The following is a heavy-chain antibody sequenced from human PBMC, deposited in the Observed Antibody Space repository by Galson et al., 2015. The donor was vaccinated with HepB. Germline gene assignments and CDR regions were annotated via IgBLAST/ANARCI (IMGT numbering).Heavy chain of an antibody. J-gene: IGHJ6*02. CDR3: AKGEPYSNYFTYYYYYGMDV. V-gene: IGHV3-30*18. Sequence: SLRLSCAASGFNFSSYGMHWVRQAPGKGLEWVAVISYDGSNKYYADSVKGRFTISRDNSKNTPYLQMNSLRAEDTAVYYCAKGEPYSNYFTYYYYYGMDVWGQGTTVTVSS. CDR2: ISYDGSNK. D-gene: IGHD4-11*01. CDR1: GFNFSSYG.